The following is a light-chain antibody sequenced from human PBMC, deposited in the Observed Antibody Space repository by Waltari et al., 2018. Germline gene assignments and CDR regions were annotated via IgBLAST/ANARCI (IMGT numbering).Light chain of an antibody. J-gene: IGKJ4*01. CDR3: QQFDRSPPVT. Sequence: VLTQSPGTLSVSPGERATLSCRASQSVRLAWYQQKPGQAPRLLIHDASKRAAGIPDRFSCSGSGTDFTRTISRLEPEDCAVYDCQQFDRSPPVTFGGGTKVEIK. V-gene: IGKV3-20*01. CDR1: QSVR. CDR2: DAS.